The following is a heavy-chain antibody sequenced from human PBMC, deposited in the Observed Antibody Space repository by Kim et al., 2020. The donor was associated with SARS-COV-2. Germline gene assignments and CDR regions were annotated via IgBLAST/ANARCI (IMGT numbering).Heavy chain of an antibody. CDR1: GFTFDDYA. CDR3: AKDRGFGEYIGNWFDP. V-gene: IGHV3-9*01. J-gene: IGHJ5*02. Sequence: GGSLRLSCAASGFTFDDYAMHWVRQAPGKGLEWVSGISWNSGSIGYADSVKGRFTISRDNAKNSLYLQMNSLRAEDTALYYCAKDRGFGEYIGNWFDPWGQGTLVTVYS. CDR2: ISWNSGSI. D-gene: IGHD3-10*01.